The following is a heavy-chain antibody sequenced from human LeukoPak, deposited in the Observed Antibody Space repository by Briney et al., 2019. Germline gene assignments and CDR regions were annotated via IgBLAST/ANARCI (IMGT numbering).Heavy chain of an antibody. Sequence: GASVKVSCKASGYTFTSYYMHWVRQAPGQGLEWMGGIIPIFGTANYAQKFQGRVTITADESTSTAYMELSSLRSEDTAVYYCARITTAKICSSWYGACWFDPWGQGTLVTVSS. D-gene: IGHD6-13*01. CDR3: ARITTAKICSSWYGACWFDP. CDR1: GYTFTSYY. J-gene: IGHJ5*02. V-gene: IGHV1-69*13. CDR2: IIPIFGTA.